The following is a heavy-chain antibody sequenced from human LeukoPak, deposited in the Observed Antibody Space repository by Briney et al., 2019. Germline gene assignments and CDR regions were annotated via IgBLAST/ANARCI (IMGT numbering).Heavy chain of an antibody. CDR2: ISYDGSNK. Sequence: PGRSLRLSCAASGFTFSSYAMHWVRQAPGKGLEWVAVISYDGSNKYYADSVKGRFTISRDNSKNTLYLQMNSLRAEDTAVYDCARGPLSVYCGGDCYSPAYFDYWGQGTLVTVSS. V-gene: IGHV3-30*04. CDR1: GFTFSSYA. D-gene: IGHD2-21*02. J-gene: IGHJ4*02. CDR3: ARGPLSVYCGGDCYSPAYFDY.